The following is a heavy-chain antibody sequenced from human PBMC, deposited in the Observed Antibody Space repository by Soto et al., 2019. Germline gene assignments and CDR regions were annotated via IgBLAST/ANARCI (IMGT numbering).Heavy chain of an antibody. Sequence: SETLSLTCTVSGASISGFYWSWIRKSAGMGLEWIGRIYATGITDYNPSLKSRVMMSVDTSKKQFSLKLRSVTAADTAVYYCVRDGTKTLRDWFDPWGQGISVTVSS. J-gene: IGHJ5*02. CDR2: IYATGIT. CDR1: GASISGFY. V-gene: IGHV4-4*07. CDR3: VRDGTKTLRDWFDP. D-gene: IGHD1-1*01.